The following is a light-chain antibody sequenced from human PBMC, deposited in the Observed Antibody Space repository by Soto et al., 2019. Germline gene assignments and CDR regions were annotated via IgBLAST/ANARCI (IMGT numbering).Light chain of an antibody. J-gene: IGKJ4*01. CDR2: GAS. Sequence: ENLLTQSPGTLSLSPGDRASLSCMASQIVSNNYLAWHQQRPGQAPRLLIFGASNRATGVPDRFTGSASGTDFTLTISRLQPEDFALYFCQQYASSPVTFGGGTKVDIK. CDR3: QQYASSPVT. CDR1: QIVSNNY. V-gene: IGKV3-20*01.